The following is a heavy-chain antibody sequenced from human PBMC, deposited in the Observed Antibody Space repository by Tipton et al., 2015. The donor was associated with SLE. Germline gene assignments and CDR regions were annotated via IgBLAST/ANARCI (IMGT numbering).Heavy chain of an antibody. V-gene: IGHV4-39*07. CDR3: AREPSMVGAFDI. CDR1: GGSISSSSYY. CDR2: IYYSGST. J-gene: IGHJ3*02. D-gene: IGHD3-10*01. Sequence: TLSLTCIVSGGSISSSSYYWGWIRQPPGQGLEWIGSIYYSGSTYYNPSLKSRVTISVDTSKNQFSLKLSSVTAADTAVSYCAREPSMVGAFDIWGQGTMVTVSS.